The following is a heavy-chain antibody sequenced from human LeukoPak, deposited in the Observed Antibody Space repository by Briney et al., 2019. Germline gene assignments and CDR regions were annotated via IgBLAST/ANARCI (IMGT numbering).Heavy chain of an antibody. J-gene: IGHJ4*02. CDR3: AKHPGYSSSEGY. Sequence: GGSLRLSCAASGFTFSSYAMHWVRQAPGKGLEWVAVISYDGSNKYYADSVKGRFTISRDNSKNTLYLQMNSLRAEDTAVYYCAKHPGYSSSEGYWGQGTLVTVSS. CDR2: ISYDGSNK. D-gene: IGHD6-19*01. CDR1: GFTFSSYA. V-gene: IGHV3-30-3*02.